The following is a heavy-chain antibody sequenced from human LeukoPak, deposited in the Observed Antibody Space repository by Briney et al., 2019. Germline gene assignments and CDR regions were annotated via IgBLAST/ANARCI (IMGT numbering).Heavy chain of an antibody. CDR1: GFTFSTGFTFSSYG. J-gene: IGHJ4*02. V-gene: IGHV3-7*01. Sequence: GGSLRLSCAASGFTFSTGFTFSSYGMSWVRQAPGKGLEWVANIKKDGSEKYYVDSVKGRFTISRDNAKNSLYLQMNSLRAEDTAVYYYARDLYRIVVVPHYFDYWGQGTLVTVSS. D-gene: IGHD3-22*01. CDR2: IKKDGSEK. CDR3: ARDLYRIVVVPHYFDY.